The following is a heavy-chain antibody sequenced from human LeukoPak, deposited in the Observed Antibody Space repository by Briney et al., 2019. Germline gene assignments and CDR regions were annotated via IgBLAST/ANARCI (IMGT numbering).Heavy chain of an antibody. J-gene: IGHJ6*02. CDR3: ARHSPGYYSYGMDG. CDR2: IYYTGST. D-gene: IGHD6-13*01. CDR1: TGSISSSSYY. V-gene: IGHV4-39*01. Sequence: SETLSLTCTVSTGSISSSSYYWHWLRQPPGKGLEWIGSIYYTGSTYNNPALETRVTISVDTSKNQFSLKMNSVTAADTAMYYCARHSPGYYSYGMDGWGQGTTVTVSS.